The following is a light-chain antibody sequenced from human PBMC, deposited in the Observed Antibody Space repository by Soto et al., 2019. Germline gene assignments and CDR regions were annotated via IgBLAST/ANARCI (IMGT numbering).Light chain of an antibody. CDR3: SSSSSTSTPVV. Sequence: QSVLTQPASVSGSPGQSITISCTGTSSDVGGYNYVSWYQQHPDKAPQLMIFEVSNRASGVSNRFSGSKSGNTASLTVSGLQTEDEADYYCSSSSSTSTPVVFGGGTKLTVL. CDR2: EVS. V-gene: IGLV2-14*01. CDR1: SSDVGGYNY. J-gene: IGLJ2*01.